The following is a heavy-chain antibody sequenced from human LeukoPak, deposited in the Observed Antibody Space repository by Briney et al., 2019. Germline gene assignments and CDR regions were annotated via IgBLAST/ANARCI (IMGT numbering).Heavy chain of an antibody. Sequence: LSLTCAVYGGSFSGYYWSWIRQPPGKGLEWVSYISSSGSTIYYADSVKGRFTISRDNAKNSLYLQMNSLRAEDTAVYYCARDLVVVVAATSGFDYWGQGTLVTVSS. J-gene: IGHJ4*02. D-gene: IGHD2-15*01. CDR2: ISSSGSTI. V-gene: IGHV3-11*01. CDR3: ARDLVVVVAATSGFDY. CDR1: GGSFSGYY.